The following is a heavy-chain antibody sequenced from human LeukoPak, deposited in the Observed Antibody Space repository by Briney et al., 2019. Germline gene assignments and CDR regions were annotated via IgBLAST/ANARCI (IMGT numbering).Heavy chain of an antibody. V-gene: IGHV4-59*01. CDR2: IHYSGST. CDR3: SRVHPDGYSAY. CDR1: GGSIISYY. D-gene: IGHD5-24*01. Sequence: SETLSLTCTVSGGSIISYYWSWIRQPPGKGLEWIGYIHYSGSTKYNPSLKSRVTISVDTSNNHFSLKLSSVTAADTAVYFCSRVHPDGYSAYWGQGILVTVSS. J-gene: IGHJ4*02.